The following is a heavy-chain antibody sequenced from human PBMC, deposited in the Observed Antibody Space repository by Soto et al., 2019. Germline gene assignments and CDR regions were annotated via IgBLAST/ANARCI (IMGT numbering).Heavy chain of an antibody. CDR2: IYDSGST. Sequence: QVQLQESGPRLVKPSETLSLTCTVSGASISHFYWSWSRQSPGKGLEWLGYIYDSGSTNYNPSLKSRVTMSMDTSKTQFSLTLSSVTAADTAVYFCAASYYASLTGHFAFDMWGHGTMVTVSS. CDR3: AASYYASLTGHFAFDM. D-gene: IGHD3-9*01. V-gene: IGHV4-59*01. CDR1: GASISHFY. J-gene: IGHJ3*02.